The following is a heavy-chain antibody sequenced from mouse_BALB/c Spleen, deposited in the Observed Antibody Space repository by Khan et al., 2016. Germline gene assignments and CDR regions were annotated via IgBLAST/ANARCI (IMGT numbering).Heavy chain of an antibody. Sequence: QVQLQQPGAELVKPGTSVRLSCKASGYTFTSYWMHWMKQRPGQGLEWIGEINPTYGRTYYNEKFKTKATLTVDKSSSTVYMQLSSLTSEDSAVYYCARTGAPYDMDYWGQGTSVTVSS. CDR2: INPTYGRT. CDR3: ARTGAPYDMDY. V-gene: IGHV1S81*02. CDR1: GYTFTSYW. J-gene: IGHJ4*01.